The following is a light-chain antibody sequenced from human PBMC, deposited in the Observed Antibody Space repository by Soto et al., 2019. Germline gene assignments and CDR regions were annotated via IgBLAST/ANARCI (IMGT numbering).Light chain of an antibody. CDR1: QTISSW. Sequence: DIQMTQSPSSLSASVGDSVTITCRASQTISSWLAWYQQKPGKAPELLIYDASTLQSGVPSRFSGSGSGTEFTLTISSLQPEDFASYYCQKLDTYPLTFGQGTRLEIK. V-gene: IGKV1-5*01. J-gene: IGKJ5*01. CDR2: DAS. CDR3: QKLDTYPLT.